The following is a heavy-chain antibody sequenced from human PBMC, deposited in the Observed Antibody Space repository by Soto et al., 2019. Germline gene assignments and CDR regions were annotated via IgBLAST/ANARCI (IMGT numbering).Heavy chain of an antibody. V-gene: IGHV4-34*01. CDR3: ARGPYSNYGYYYYYYGMDV. D-gene: IGHD4-4*01. CDR2: INHSGST. Sequence: SSETLSLTCAVYGGSFSGYYWSWIRQPPGKGLEWIGEINHSGSTNYNPSLKSRVTISVDTSKNQFSLKLSSVTAADTAVYYCARGPYSNYGYYYYYYGMDVWGQGTTVTVSS. J-gene: IGHJ6*02. CDR1: GGSFSGYY.